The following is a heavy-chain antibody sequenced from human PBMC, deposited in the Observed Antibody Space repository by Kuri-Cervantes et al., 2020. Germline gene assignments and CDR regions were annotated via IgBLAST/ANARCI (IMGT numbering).Heavy chain of an antibody. D-gene: IGHD5-18*01. Sequence: GGSLRLSCAASGFTFSIYAIHWVRQAPGKGLEWVALISYDGSNEYYADSVKGRFTISRDNSKNTLYLQMNSLRAEDTAVYYCAKSLARYGLDAFDIWGQGTMVTVSS. J-gene: IGHJ3*02. V-gene: IGHV3-30-3*01. CDR1: GFTFSIYA. CDR3: AKSLARYGLDAFDI. CDR2: ISYDGSNE.